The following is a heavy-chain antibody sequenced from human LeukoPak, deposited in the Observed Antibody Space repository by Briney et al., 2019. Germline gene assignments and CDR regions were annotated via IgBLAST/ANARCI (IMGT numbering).Heavy chain of an antibody. Sequence: ASVKVSCKASGYTFTSYDINWVRQATGQGLEWMGWMNPNSGNTGYAQKFQGRVTITRNTSISTAYMELSSLRSEDTAVYYCARGRGYSYGYRYWGQGTMVTVSS. J-gene: IGHJ3*01. V-gene: IGHV1-8*03. D-gene: IGHD5-18*01. CDR1: GYTFTSYD. CDR3: ARGRGYSYGYRY. CDR2: MNPNSGNT.